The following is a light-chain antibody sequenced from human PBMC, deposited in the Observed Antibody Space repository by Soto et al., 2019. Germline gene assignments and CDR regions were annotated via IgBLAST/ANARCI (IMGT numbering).Light chain of an antibody. CDR3: QQRSNWPPGT. CDR1: QSVSSH. CDR2: DAS. J-gene: IGKJ4*01. Sequence: EIVLTQSPATLSLSPGEGATVSCRASQSVSSHLAWYQQKRGQAPRLLIYDASNRASGIPAGFSGSGSGTDFTLTISSLDPEDFAVYYCQQRSNWPPGTFGGGTKVDIK. V-gene: IGKV3-11*01.